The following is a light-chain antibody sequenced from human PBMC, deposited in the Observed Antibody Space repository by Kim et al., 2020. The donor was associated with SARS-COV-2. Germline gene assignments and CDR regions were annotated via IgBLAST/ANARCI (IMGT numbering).Light chain of an antibody. J-gene: IGLJ3*02. Sequence: QAGLTQPPSVSKGLRQTATLTCTGNSNNVGNQGAAWLQQHQGHPPKLLSYRNNNRPSGISERLSASRSGNTASLTITGLQPEDEGDYYCSAWDNSLNAWVFGGGTQLTVL. CDR2: RNN. V-gene: IGLV10-54*01. CDR1: SNNVGNQG. CDR3: SAWDNSLNAWV.